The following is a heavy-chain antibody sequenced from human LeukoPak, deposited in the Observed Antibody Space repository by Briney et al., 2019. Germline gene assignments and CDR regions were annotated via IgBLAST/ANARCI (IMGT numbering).Heavy chain of an antibody. CDR3: ARADRGYYYYYMDV. CDR2: IYYSGST. V-gene: IGHV4-61*01. CDR1: GGSISGGTFY. J-gene: IGHJ6*03. Sequence: SQTLSLTCTVSGGSISGGTFYWTWIWQPPGKGLEWIGYIYYSGSTNYNPSLKSRVTISVDTSKNQFSLKLSSVTAADTAVYYCARADRGYYYYYMDVWGKGTTVTISS.